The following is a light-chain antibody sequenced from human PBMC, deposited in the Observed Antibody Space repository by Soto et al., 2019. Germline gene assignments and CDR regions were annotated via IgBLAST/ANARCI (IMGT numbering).Light chain of an antibody. CDR2: GAS. CDR1: QSVSSY. Sequence: EIVLTQSPATLSLSPGERATLSCRASQSVSSYLAWYQQKPGQAPRLLIYGASSRATGIPDRFTGSGSGTDFTLTISRLEPEDFAVYYCQQHGSSLALTFGGGTKVDIK. CDR3: QQHGSSLALT. V-gene: IGKV3-20*01. J-gene: IGKJ4*01.